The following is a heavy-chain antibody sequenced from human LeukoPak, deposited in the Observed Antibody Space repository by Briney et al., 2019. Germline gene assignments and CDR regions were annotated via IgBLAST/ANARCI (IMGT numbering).Heavy chain of an antibody. CDR3: ARERQDTVIHSAAFDI. Sequence: GGSLRLSCAASGFTFSNYFMHWVRQAPGKGLEWVADIASDGSHTFYVESVKGRFTISRDNSKNTLYLQMNSLRAEDTAVYFCARERQDTVIHSAAFDIWGQGTMVTVSS. CDR1: GFTFSNYF. CDR2: IASDGSHT. J-gene: IGHJ3*02. V-gene: IGHV3-30*04. D-gene: IGHD2-21*02.